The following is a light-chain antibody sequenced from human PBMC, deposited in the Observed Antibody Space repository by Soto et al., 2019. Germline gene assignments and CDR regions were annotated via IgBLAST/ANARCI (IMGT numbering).Light chain of an antibody. CDR1: QSVNNN. CDR2: GAS. CDR3: QQYDPWWT. V-gene: IGKV3-15*01. J-gene: IGKJ1*01. Sequence: EIVMTQSPATLSVSPGERATFSCRAGQSVNNNLAWYHLKPGQAPRLLVYGASIRATGIPARLSGSGSGTEYTLSISSLQSEDSGVYFCQQYDPWWTFGQGTKVDIK.